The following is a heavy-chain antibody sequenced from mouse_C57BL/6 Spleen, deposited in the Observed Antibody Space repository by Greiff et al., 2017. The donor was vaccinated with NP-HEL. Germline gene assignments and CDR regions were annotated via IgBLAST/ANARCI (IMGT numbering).Heavy chain of an antibody. Sequence: EVQRVESGGGLVKPGGSLKLSCAASGFTFSSYAMSWVRQTPEKRLEWVATISDGGSYTYYPDNVKGRFTISRDNAKNNLYLQMSHLKSEDTAMYYCARDAPYYALWYFDVWGTGTTVTVSS. CDR3: ARDAPYYALWYFDV. D-gene: IGHD1-1*01. J-gene: IGHJ1*03. CDR2: ISDGGSYT. CDR1: GFTFSSYA. V-gene: IGHV5-4*01.